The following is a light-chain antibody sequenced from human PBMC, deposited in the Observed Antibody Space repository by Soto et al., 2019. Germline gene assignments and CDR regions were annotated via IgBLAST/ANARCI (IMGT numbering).Light chain of an antibody. V-gene: IGLV2-23*01. Sequence: QSALTQPASVSGSPGQSITISCTGTSSDVGSYNLVSWYQQHPGKAPKLMIYEGSKRPSGVSNRFSGSKSGNTASLTISGLQAEDEADDYCCSYAGSSTPLVFGTGTKAPS. CDR1: SSDVGSYNL. CDR2: EGS. CDR3: CSYAGSSTPLV. J-gene: IGLJ1*01.